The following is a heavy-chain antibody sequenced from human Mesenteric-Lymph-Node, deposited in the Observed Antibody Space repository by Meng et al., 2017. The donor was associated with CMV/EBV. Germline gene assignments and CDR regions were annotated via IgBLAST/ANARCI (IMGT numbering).Heavy chain of an antibody. CDR2: INPSGGST. D-gene: IGHD3-22*01. CDR3: ARASPPTTMIVDGPFDY. V-gene: IGHV1-46*01. CDR1: GYTFTSYY. J-gene: IGHJ4*02. Sequence: ASVKVSCKASGYTFTSYYMHWVRQAPGQGLEWMGIINPSGGSTSYAQKFQGRVTMTRDTSTSTVYMELSSLRSEDTAVYYCARASPPTTMIVDGPFDYWGQGTLVTVSS.